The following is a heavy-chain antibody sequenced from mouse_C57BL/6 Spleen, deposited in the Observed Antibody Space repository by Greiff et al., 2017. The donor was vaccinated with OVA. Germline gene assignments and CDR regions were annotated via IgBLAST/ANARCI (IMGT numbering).Heavy chain of an antibody. CDR1: GFSLTSYA. Sequence: VMLVESGPGLVAPSQSLSITCTVSGFSLTSYAISWVRQPPGKGMEWLGVIWTGGGTNYNSALKSNLSISKDNSKSQVFLKMNSLQTDDTARYYCARFITTVVARGYYAMDYWGQGTSVTVSS. CDR3: ARFITTVVARGYYAMDY. D-gene: IGHD1-1*01. J-gene: IGHJ4*01. V-gene: IGHV2-9-1*01. CDR2: IWTGGGT.